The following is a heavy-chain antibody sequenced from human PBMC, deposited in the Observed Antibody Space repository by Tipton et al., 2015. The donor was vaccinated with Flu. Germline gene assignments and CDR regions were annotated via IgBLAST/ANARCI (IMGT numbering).Heavy chain of an antibody. D-gene: IGHD7-27*01. Sequence: SLRLSCAVSGFTFSRYAMSWVRQAPGKGLEWLSYISSSGSTISYADSVRGRFTISRDNAKNSLYLQLNSLRAEDTAVYYCATLTGDDYWGQGILVTVSS. CDR1: GFTFSRYA. J-gene: IGHJ4*02. V-gene: IGHV3-48*03. CDR3: ATLTGDDY. CDR2: ISSSGSTI.